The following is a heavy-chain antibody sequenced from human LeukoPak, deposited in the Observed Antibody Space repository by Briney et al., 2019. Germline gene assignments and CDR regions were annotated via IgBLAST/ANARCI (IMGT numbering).Heavy chain of an antibody. D-gene: IGHD1-7*01. V-gene: IGHV4-59*02. CDR3: ARARSNWDYYFDY. CDR1: DGSVSSYY. J-gene: IGHJ4*02. Sequence: PSETLSLTCTVSDGSVSSYYWSWIRQPPGKGLEWIGYIYYSGSTNYNPPLKSRVTISVDTSKNQFSLKLSSVTAADTAVYYCARARSNWDYYFDYWGPGTLVTVSS. CDR2: IYYSGST.